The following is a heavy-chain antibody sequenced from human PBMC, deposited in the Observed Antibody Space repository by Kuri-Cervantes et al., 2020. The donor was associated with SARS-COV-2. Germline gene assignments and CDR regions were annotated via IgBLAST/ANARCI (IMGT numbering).Heavy chain of an antibody. CDR1: GYTFSDYY. V-gene: IGHV1-2*04. CDR2: INPNSGGT. Sequence: ASVKVSCKASGYTFSDYYIYWVRQAPGQGLEWMGWINPNSGGTNYAQKFQGWATMTRDTSINTAYMELSRLRSDDTAVYYCARGMVRGLIQSYYYGMDVWGQGTTVTVSS. D-gene: IGHD3-10*01. CDR3: ARGMVRGLIQSYYYGMDV. J-gene: IGHJ6*02.